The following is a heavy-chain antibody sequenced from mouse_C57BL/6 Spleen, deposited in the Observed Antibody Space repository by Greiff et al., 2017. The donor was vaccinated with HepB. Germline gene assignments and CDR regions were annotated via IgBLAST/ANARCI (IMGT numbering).Heavy chain of an antibody. Sequence: VQGVESGPELVKPGASVKISCKASGYAFSSSWMNWVKQRPGKGLEWIGRIYPGDGDTNYNGKFKGKATLTADKSSSTAYMQLSSLTSEDSAVYFCARSLYYYGSSTPYWYFDVWGTGTTVTVSS. CDR2: IYPGDGDT. D-gene: IGHD1-1*01. J-gene: IGHJ1*03. CDR3: ARSLYYYGSSTPYWYFDV. V-gene: IGHV1-82*01. CDR1: GYAFSSSW.